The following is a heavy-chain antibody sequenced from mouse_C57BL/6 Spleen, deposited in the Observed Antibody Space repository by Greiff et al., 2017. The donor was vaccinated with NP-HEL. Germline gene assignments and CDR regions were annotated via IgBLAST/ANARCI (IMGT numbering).Heavy chain of an antibody. CDR3: ATYYSNYVYFDV. Sequence: QVQLQQPGAELVRPGSSVKLSCKASGYTFTSYWMHWVKQRPIQGLEWIGNIDPSDSETHYNQKFKDKATLTVDKSSSTAYMQLSSLTSEDSAVYYCATYYSNYVYFDVWGTGTTVTVSS. J-gene: IGHJ1*03. D-gene: IGHD2-5*01. V-gene: IGHV1-52*01. CDR1: GYTFTSYW. CDR2: IDPSDSET.